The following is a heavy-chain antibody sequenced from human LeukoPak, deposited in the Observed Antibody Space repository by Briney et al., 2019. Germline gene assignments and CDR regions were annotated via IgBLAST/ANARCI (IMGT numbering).Heavy chain of an antibody. CDR1: GGSMSSYY. CDR3: ARGGTMTTVPL. Sequence: SETLSLTCIVSGGSMSSYYWSWIRQPPGKGLEWIGYMYYSGSTNYNYNPSLKSRVTISVVTSKNQFSLKLSSVTAADTAVYYCARGGTMTTVPLWGQGTLVTVSS. J-gene: IGHJ4*02. V-gene: IGHV4-59*08. CDR2: MYYSGST. D-gene: IGHD4-17*01.